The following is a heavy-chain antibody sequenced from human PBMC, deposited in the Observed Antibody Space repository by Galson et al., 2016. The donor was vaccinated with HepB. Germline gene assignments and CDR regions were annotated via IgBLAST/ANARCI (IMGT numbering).Heavy chain of an antibody. D-gene: IGHD5/OR15-5a*01. CDR2: ISSSGGYI. CDR1: GFMLSDYS. J-gene: IGHJ6*02. V-gene: IGHV3-21*04. CDR3: ARMLPVERENWVYALGV. Sequence: SLRLSCAASGFMLSDYSMNWVRQAPGKGLEWVSSISSSGGYIYYADSMRGRFTISRDNAKNSLYLQIDSLRAEDTAMYYCARMLPVERENWVYALGVRGQGTTVIVSS.